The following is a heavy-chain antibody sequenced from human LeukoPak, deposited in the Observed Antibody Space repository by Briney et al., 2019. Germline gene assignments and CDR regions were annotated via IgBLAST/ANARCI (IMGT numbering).Heavy chain of an antibody. J-gene: IGHJ4*02. CDR3: ARVEASGYDYGAFDY. D-gene: IGHD5-12*01. V-gene: IGHV3-48*01. CDR1: GFTFSSYS. CDR2: ISSRSRTI. Sequence: GGSLRLSCAASGFTFSSYSMNWVRQAPGKGLEWVSYISSRSRTIYYADSVKGRFTISRDNAKNSLYLQMNSLRAEDTAVYYCARVEASGYDYGAFDYWGQGTLVTVSS.